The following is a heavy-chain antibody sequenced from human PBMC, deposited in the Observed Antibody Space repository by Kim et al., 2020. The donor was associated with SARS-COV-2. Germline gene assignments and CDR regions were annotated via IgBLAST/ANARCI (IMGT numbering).Heavy chain of an antibody. CDR2: ISSNGGST. D-gene: IGHD3-16*01. CDR1: RFTFSSYA. J-gene: IGHJ4*02. CDR3: ARLKGDVWGIIDY. V-gene: IGHV3-64*01. Sequence: GGSLRLSCAASRFTFSSYAMHWVRQAPGKGLEYVSAISSNGGSTYYANSVKGRFTISRDNSKNTLYLQMGSLRAEDMAVYYCARLKGDVWGIIDYWGQGTLVTVSS.